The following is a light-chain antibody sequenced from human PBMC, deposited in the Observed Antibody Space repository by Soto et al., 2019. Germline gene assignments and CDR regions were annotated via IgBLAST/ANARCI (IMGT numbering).Light chain of an antibody. J-gene: IGKJ2*01. CDR1: QSVSSRY. CDR3: QRHGSSSRT. Sequence: EIVLTQSPGTLSLSPGERATLSCRASQSVSSRYLGWYQQKPGQAPRLLIYGASSRATGIPDRFSGGGSGTDFTLTISRLEPEDFAVYYCQRHGSSSRTFGQGTKLEIK. V-gene: IGKV3-20*01. CDR2: GAS.